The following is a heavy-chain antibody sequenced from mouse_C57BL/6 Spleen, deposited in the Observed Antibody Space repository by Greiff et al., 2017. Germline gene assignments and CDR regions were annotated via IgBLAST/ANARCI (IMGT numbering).Heavy chain of an antibody. J-gene: IGHJ3*01. CDR2: INPNNGGT. CDR1: GYTFTDYN. D-gene: IGHD2-5*01. V-gene: IGHV1-18*01. CDR3: SRGYYSNYVRFAY. Sequence: VQLQQSGPELVKPGASVKIPCKASGYTFTDYNMDWVKQSHGKSLEWIGDINPNNGGTIYNQKFKGKATLTVAKSSSTAYMELRSLTSEDTAVYYCSRGYYSNYVRFAYWGQGTLVTVSA.